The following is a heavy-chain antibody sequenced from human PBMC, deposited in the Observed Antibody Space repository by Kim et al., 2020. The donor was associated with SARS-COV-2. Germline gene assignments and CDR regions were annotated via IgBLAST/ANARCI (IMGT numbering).Heavy chain of an antibody. CDR3: ARDAIGTSPLYY. J-gene: IGHJ4*02. V-gene: IGHV3-7*01. CDR1: GFTFSTCW. Sequence: GGSLRLSCAASGFTFSTCWMHWVRQAPGKGLEWVATVDTHGNDQYYVDSVKGRFTISRDNAKNSLYLQMKRLGVEDTAVYYCARDAIGTSPLYYWGQGTRVTVSS. CDR2: VDTHGNDQ. D-gene: IGHD1-1*01.